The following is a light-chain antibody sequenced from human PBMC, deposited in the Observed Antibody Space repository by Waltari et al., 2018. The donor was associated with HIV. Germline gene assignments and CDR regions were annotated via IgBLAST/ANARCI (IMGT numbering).Light chain of an antibody. V-gene: IGLV1-44*01. J-gene: IGLJ3*02. CDR3: ATWDDALSGPV. CDR1: SSNIGSNT. CDR2: SNN. Sequence: QSVLTQSPSASGTPGQRVIIACFGNSSNIGSNTVNWYQQFSGAAPTLLIYSNNQRPSAVPDRFSGSKSGSAASLAISGLKSEDEADYHCATWDDALSGPVFGAGTKLTV.